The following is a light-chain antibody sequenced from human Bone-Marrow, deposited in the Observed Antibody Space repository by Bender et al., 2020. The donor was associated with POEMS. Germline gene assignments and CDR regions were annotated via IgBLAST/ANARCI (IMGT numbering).Light chain of an antibody. V-gene: IGLV2-14*03. J-gene: IGLJ1*01. CDR3: SSYGSSITYV. Sequence: QSALTQPASVSGSPGQSITISCTGTSSDVGGYKSVSWFQQHPGKAPKVMIYDVSNRPSGVSNRFSGSKSGNTASLSISRLQPEDEADYYCSSYGSSITYVFGTGTKVTVL. CDR1: SSDVGGYKS. CDR2: DVS.